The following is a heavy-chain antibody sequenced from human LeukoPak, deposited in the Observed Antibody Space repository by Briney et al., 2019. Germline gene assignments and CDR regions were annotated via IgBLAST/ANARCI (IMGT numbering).Heavy chain of an antibody. CDR2: IYYSGST. Sequence: PSETLSLTCTVSGGSVSSGIYYWTWIRQPPGKGLEWIGYIYYSGSTNYNPSLKSRVTISVDTSENQFSLKLSSVTAADTAVYYCARDIAYGANSLDYWGQGTLVTVSS. CDR3: ARDIAYGANSLDY. V-gene: IGHV4-61*01. D-gene: IGHD4-23*01. J-gene: IGHJ4*02. CDR1: GGSVSSGIYY.